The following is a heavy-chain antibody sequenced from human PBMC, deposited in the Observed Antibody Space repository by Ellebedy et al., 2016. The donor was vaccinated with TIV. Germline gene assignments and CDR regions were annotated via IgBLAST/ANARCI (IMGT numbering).Heavy chain of an antibody. D-gene: IGHD3-22*01. Sequence: SVKVSXXASGYTFTSYAISWVRQAPGQGLEWMGGIISIFGTANYAQKFQGRVTITADESTSTAYMELSSLRSEDTAVYYCAREGDHAYYYDSSGYYYDYWGQGTLVTVSS. CDR2: IISIFGTA. J-gene: IGHJ4*02. CDR1: GYTFTSYA. V-gene: IGHV1-69*13. CDR3: AREGDHAYYYDSSGYYYDY.